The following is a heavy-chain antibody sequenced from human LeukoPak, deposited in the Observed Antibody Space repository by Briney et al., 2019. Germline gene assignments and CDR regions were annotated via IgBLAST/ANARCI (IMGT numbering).Heavy chain of an antibody. Sequence: NGNTNYAQKLQGRVTMTTDTSTSTAYMELRCLRSDDTAVYYCARDRALGYCSSTSCHNIDYWGQGTLVTVSS. V-gene: IGHV1-18*01. D-gene: IGHD2-2*02. CDR2: NGNT. CDR3: ARDRALGYCSSTSCHNIDY. J-gene: IGHJ4*02.